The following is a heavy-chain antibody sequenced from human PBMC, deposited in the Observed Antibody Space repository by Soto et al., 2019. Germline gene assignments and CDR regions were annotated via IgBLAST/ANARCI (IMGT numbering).Heavy chain of an antibody. CDR2: INTNTGNP. V-gene: IGHV7-4-1*01. D-gene: IGHD6-13*01. CDR3: AKAGSGWYAPFDY. Sequence: ASVKVSCKASGYTFTSYAMNWVRQAPGQGLEWMGWINTNTGNPTYAQGFTGRFVFSLDTSVSTAYLQIYSLRAEDTAVYYCAKAGSGWYAPFDYWGQGTLVTVSS. CDR1: GYTFTSYA. J-gene: IGHJ4*02.